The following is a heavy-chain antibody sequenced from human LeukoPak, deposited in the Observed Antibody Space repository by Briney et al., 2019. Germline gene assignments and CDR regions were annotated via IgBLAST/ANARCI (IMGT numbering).Heavy chain of an antibody. D-gene: IGHD3-10*01. CDR3: ARAGTMVRGVTHSLLHEDV. CDR1: GGSISSSSYN. Sequence: MSSETLSLTCTVSGGSISSSSYNWGWIRQPPGKGLEWIGSFDNSGSTYYNPSLKSRVTISVDTSKDQFSLKLTSVTAADTAVYYCARAGTMVRGVTHSLLHEDVWGKGTTVTVSS. V-gene: IGHV4-39*01. J-gene: IGHJ6*04. CDR2: FDNSGST.